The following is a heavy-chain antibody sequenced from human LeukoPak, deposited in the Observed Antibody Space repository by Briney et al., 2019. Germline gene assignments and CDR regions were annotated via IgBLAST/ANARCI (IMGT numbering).Heavy chain of an antibody. D-gene: IGHD2-15*01. CDR3: ARGSEYSLYGMDV. CDR1: GGSISNYY. CDR2: TYNSGSFYYSGST. J-gene: IGHJ6*02. Sequence: PSETLSLTCTVAGGSISNYYWSWIRQPPGKGLEWIGYTYNSGSFYYSGSTNYNPSLKSRVTISVDTSKNQFSLNLSSVTAADTAVYYCARGSEYSLYGMDVWGQGTTVTVSS. V-gene: IGHV4-59*01.